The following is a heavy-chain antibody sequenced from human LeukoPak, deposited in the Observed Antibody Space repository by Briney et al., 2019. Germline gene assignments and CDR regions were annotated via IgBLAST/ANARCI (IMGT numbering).Heavy chain of an antibody. V-gene: IGHV3-30-3*01. CDR2: ISYDGSNK. J-gene: IGHJ4*02. CDR1: GFTFSSYA. Sequence: PGGSLRLSCAASGFTFSSYAMHWVRQAPGKGLEWVAVISYDGSNKYYADSVKGRFTISRDNSKNTLYLQMNSLRAEDTAVYYCARGLAAAGIKGPDYWGQGTLVTVSS. D-gene: IGHD6-13*01. CDR3: ARGLAAAGIKGPDY.